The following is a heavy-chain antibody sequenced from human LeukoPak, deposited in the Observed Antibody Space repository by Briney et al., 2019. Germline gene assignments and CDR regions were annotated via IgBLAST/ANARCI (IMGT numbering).Heavy chain of an antibody. CDR3: ARGTVATAYYYYYMEV. D-gene: IGHD5-12*01. CDR1: GYTFTGYY. CDR2: INPNSGGT. V-gene: IGHV1-2*02. Sequence: ASVKVSCKASGYTFTGYYMHWVRQAPGQGLEWMGWINPNSGGTNYAQKFQGRVTMTRDTSISTAYMELSRLRSDDTAVYYCARGTVATAYYYYYMEVWGKGTTVTVSS. J-gene: IGHJ6*03.